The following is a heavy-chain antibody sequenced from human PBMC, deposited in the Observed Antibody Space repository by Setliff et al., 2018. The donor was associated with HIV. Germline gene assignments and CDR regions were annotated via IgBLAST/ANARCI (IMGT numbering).Heavy chain of an antibody. CDR3: ARGQWPAPRPDFSDGYYNYGMDV. D-gene: IGHD2-2*01. CDR2: FYYSGSP. CDR1: GGSIRSHY. J-gene: IGHJ6*02. V-gene: IGHV4-59*11. Sequence: PSETLSLTCTVSGGSIRSHYWNWIRQSPGKGLEWIAYFYYSGSPNYNPSLKSRVTMSVDTSKNQISLTLTPVTAADAAVYYCARGQWPAPRPDFSDGYYNYGMDVWGQGTTVTVSS.